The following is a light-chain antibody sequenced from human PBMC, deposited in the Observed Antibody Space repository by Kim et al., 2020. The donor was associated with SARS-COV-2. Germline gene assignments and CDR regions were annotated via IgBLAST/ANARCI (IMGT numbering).Light chain of an antibody. CDR2: DVS. CDR1: SSDVGGYNY. J-gene: IGLJ3*02. CDR3: SSYTSGSTRV. V-gene: IGLV2-14*03. Sequence: GRSITVSCTGTSSDVGGYNYVSWYQQHPGEAPKLMIYDVSNRPSGVSNRSSGCKSGNAASLIISGLQAEDEADYYCSSYTSGSTRVFGGGTQLTVL.